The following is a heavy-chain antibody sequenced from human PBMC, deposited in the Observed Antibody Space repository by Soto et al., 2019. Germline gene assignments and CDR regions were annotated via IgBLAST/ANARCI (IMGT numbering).Heavy chain of an antibody. CDR3: ARDSGVLILAHAFDI. Sequence: QVQLVQSGAEVKKPGASVKVSCKASGYTFTSYGISWVRQAPGQGLEWMGWISAYNGNTNYAQKLQGSVTMTTDTSTSTADMELRSLRSDDTAVYYCARDSGVLILAHAFDIWGQGTMVTVS. CDR1: GYTFTSYG. CDR2: ISAYNGNT. D-gene: IGHD2-8*02. V-gene: IGHV1-18*04. J-gene: IGHJ3*02.